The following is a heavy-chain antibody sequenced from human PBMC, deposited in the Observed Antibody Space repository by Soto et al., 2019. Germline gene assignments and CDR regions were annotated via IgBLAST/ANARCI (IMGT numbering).Heavy chain of an antibody. V-gene: IGHV1-46*01. CDR3: ARSTTVTTFDY. D-gene: IGHD4-17*01. Sequence: ASVKVSCKASGYTFTRYYMHWVRQAPGQGLEWMGIINPSGGSTSYAQKFQGRVTMTRDTSTSTVYMELSSLRSEDTAVYYCARSTTVTTFDYWGQGTLVTVSS. CDR2: INPSGGST. J-gene: IGHJ4*02. CDR1: GYTFTRYY.